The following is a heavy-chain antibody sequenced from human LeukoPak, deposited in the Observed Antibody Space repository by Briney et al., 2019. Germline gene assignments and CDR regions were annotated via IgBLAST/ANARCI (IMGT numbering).Heavy chain of an antibody. V-gene: IGHV3-30*02. D-gene: IGHD3-3*01. CDR1: GFTFSSYG. CDR3: ARDQPASDFWSGSYPNAFDI. J-gene: IGHJ3*02. Sequence: GGSLRLSCAASGFTFSSYGMHWVRQAPGKGLEWVAFIRYDGSNKYYADSVKGRFTISRDNSKNTLYLQMNSLRAEDTAVYYCARDQPASDFWSGSYPNAFDIWGQGTWSPSLQ. CDR2: IRYDGSNK.